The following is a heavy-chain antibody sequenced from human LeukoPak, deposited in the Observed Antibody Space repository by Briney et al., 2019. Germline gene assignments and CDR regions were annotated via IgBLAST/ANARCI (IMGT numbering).Heavy chain of an antibody. V-gene: IGHV3-23*01. D-gene: IGHD2-15*01. CDR3: AKGYCSGGSCYCGVDC. Sequence: GGSLRLSCAASGFTFYNYAMSWVRQAPGKGLEWVSAISGGGGSPHYAESVKGRFTISRDNSKSTVYLQMNNLGAEDTAVYYCAKGYCSGGSCYCGVDCWGQGTLVTVSS. CDR2: ISGGGGSP. J-gene: IGHJ4*02. CDR1: GFTFYNYA.